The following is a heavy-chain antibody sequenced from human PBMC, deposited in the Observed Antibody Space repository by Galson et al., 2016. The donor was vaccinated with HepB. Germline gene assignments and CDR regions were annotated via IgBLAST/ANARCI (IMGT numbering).Heavy chain of an antibody. CDR1: GFNFSSIY. J-gene: IGHJ6*02. CDR3: ARSWGYYEISGYSPLRHYYFYGMDV. V-gene: IGHV3-7*01. D-gene: IGHD3-22*01. CDR2: IREDGTEK. Sequence: SLRLSCAASGFNFSSIYMTWVRQAPGKGLEWVANIREDGTEKYYVDSVKGRFTISRDNAKNSLYLQMNSLRAEDTGVYYCARSWGYYEISGYSPLRHYYFYGMDVWGQGTAVTVSS.